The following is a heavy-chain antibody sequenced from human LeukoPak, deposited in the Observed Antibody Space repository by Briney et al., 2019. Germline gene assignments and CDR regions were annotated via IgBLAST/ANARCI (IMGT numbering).Heavy chain of an antibody. Sequence: VAAVKVSCKASGYTFTSYGISWVRQAPAQGLEWMGWISAYNGNTNYAQKLQGRVTMTTDTSTSTAYMELRSLRSDDTAVYYCARDSRGFSYGPDVFDIWGQGTMVTVSS. J-gene: IGHJ3*02. V-gene: IGHV1-18*01. D-gene: IGHD5-18*01. CDR1: GYTFTSYG. CDR3: ARDSRGFSYGPDVFDI. CDR2: ISAYNGNT.